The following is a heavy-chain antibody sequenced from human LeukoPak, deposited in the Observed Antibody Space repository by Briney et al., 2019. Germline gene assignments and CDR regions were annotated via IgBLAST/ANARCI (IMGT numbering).Heavy chain of an antibody. J-gene: IGHJ4*02. D-gene: IGHD1-26*01. Sequence: GGSLRLSCAASGFTFSSFAMSWVRQAPGKGLEWVSGISGSGGSTYYVDSVKGRFTISRDNSNNRLYLQMNSLRTDDTAVYYCAKDKGSGTYPPYWGQGTLVTVSS. CDR3: AKDKGSGTYPPY. CDR1: GFTFSSFA. CDR2: ISGSGGST. V-gene: IGHV3-23*01.